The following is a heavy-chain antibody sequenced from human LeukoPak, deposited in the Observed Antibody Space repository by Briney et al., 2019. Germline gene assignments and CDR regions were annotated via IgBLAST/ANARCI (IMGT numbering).Heavy chain of an antibody. CDR2: ISSSGSTI. CDR1: GFTFSSYE. Sequence: PGGSLRLSCAASGFTFSSYEMNWVRQAPGKGLEWVSYISSSGSTIYYADSVRGRFTISRDNAKDSLYLQMHSLTAEDTAVYYCARAGGTGSSGYSSLHWGQGTLVTVSS. J-gene: IGHJ4*02. V-gene: IGHV3-48*03. CDR3: ARAGGTGSSGYSSLH. D-gene: IGHD3-22*01.